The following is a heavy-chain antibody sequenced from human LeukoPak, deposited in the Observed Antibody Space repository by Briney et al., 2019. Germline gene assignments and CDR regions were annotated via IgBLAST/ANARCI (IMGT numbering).Heavy chain of an antibody. V-gene: IGHV4-39*07. J-gene: IGHJ6*03. CDR2: IYYSGST. CDR1: GGSISSSSYY. Sequence: PSETLSLTCTVSGGSISSSSYYWGWIRQPPGKGLEWIGSIYYSGSTYYNPSLKSRVTISVDTSKNQFSLKLSSVTAADTAVYYCARVGAAAGTFFYYYYYYMDVWGKGTTVTVSS. CDR3: ARVGAAAGTFFYYYYYYMDV. D-gene: IGHD6-13*01.